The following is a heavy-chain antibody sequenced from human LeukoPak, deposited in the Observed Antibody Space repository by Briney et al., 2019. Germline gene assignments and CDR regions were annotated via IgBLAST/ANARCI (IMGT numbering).Heavy chain of an antibody. D-gene: IGHD2-2*02. CDR1: GGSISSYY. Sequence: TSETLSLTCTVPGGSISSYYWSWIRQPPGKGLEWIAYIYYSGSTNYNPSLKSRVTISVDTSKNQFSLKLSSVTAADTAVYYCEAIPAAIRRDYYYYYMDVWGKGTTVTVSS. J-gene: IGHJ6*03. V-gene: IGHV4-59*08. CDR3: EAIPAAIRRDYYYYYMDV. CDR2: IYYSGST.